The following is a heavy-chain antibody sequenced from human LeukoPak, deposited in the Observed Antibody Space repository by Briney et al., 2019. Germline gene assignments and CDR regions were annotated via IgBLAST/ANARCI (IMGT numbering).Heavy chain of an antibody. CDR1: GYTFTGYY. V-gene: IGHV1-2*02. CDR2: INPNSDNT. J-gene: IGHJ5*02. Sequence: ASVKVSCKASGYTFTGYYMHWMRQAPGQGHEWMGWINPNSDNTNYAQKFQGRVTMTRDTSISTAYMELTRLRSDDTAVYYCARGATGTTEVDPWGQGTLVTVSS. CDR3: ARGATGTTEVDP. D-gene: IGHD1-7*01.